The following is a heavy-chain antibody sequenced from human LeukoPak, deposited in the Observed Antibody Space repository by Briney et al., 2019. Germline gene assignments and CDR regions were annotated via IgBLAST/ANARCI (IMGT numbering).Heavy chain of an antibody. J-gene: IGHJ4*02. D-gene: IGHD6-13*01. CDR2: ISGSGGST. Sequence: TGGSLRLSCAASGFTFSSYGMSWVRQAPGKGLEWVSAISGSGGSTYYADSVKGRFTISRDNSKNTLYLQMNSLRAEDTAVYYCAKDRDGSSSWFDYWGQGTLVTVS. CDR1: GFTFSSYG. V-gene: IGHV3-23*01. CDR3: AKDRDGSSSWFDY.